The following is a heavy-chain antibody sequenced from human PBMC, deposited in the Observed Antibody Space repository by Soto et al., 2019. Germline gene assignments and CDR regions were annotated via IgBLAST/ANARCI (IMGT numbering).Heavy chain of an antibody. J-gene: IGHJ6*02. CDR1: GFTFSSYW. Sequence: GSLRLSCAASGFTFSSYWMHWVRQAPGKGLVWVSRINSDGSSTSYADSVKGRFTISRDNAKNTLYLQMNSLRAEDTAVYYCVIGYGSGTMDVWGQGTTVTVSS. D-gene: IGHD3-10*01. CDR3: VIGYGSGTMDV. CDR2: INSDGSST. V-gene: IGHV3-74*01.